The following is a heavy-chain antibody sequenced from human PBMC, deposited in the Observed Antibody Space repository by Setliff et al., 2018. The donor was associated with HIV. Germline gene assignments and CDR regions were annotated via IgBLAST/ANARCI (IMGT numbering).Heavy chain of an antibody. CDR3: ARDSGTNDHFLSPYYGALDF. D-gene: IGHD3-3*02. CDR2: INPSSGVT. V-gene: IGHV1-2*02. Sequence: ASVKVSCKSSGYTFSDHYIHWVRQAPGQGLQWMGWINPSSGVTKYAQKFQGRFIMTTDTTINTLYMELERLTSDDTVLYYCARDSGTNDHFLSPYYGALDFWGLGTLVTVSS. CDR1: GYTFSDHY. J-gene: IGHJ4*02.